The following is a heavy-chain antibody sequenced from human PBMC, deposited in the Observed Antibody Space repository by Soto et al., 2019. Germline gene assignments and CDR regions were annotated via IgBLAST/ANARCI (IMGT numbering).Heavy chain of an antibody. CDR3: ASRSTAMAQSFDY. D-gene: IGHD5-18*01. J-gene: IGHJ4*02. Sequence: QVQLVQSGAEVKKPGASVKVSCKASGYTFTSYGISWVRQAPGQGLEWMGWISAYNGNTNYAQKLQGRVTMTTDTPTSTAYREPRSLRSDDTAVYYWASRSTAMAQSFDYWGQGSLVTVSS. V-gene: IGHV1-18*01. CDR1: GYTFTSYG. CDR2: ISAYNGNT.